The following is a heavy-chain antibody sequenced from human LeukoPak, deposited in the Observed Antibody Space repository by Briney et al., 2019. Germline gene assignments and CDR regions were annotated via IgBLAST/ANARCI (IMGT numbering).Heavy chain of an antibody. V-gene: IGHV4-59*02. J-gene: IGHJ4*02. CDR2: IHYSGLT. Sequence: TSETLSLTCTVSGGSVNGYYWNWIRQAPGKGLEWIGFIHYSGLTVYSPSLQSRVSMSVDTSRNQFSLDLSSVTAADTALYYCARDPPEDEWNSLDSWGQGILVTVSS. D-gene: IGHD1-7*01. CDR1: GGSVNGYY. CDR3: ARDPPEDEWNSLDS.